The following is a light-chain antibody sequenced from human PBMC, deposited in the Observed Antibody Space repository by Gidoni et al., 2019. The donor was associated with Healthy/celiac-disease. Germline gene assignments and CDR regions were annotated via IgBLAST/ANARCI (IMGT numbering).Light chain of an antibody. V-gene: IGKV2-30*02. CDR2: KVS. CDR1: QSLVHRDGNTY. J-gene: IGKJ2*01. Sequence: DDVMTQSPLSLPVTLGQPASISCRSSQSLVHRDGNTYLNWFQQRPGKSPRRLIYKVSNRESGVPDRFSGSGSATDFKLKISRVEAEDVGVYYCMQSSHWPHTFGQGTRLEIK. CDR3: MQSSHWPHT.